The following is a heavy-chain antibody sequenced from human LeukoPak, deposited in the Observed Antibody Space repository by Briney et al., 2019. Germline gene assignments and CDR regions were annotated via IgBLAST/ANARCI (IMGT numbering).Heavy chain of an antibody. CDR1: GYTVTSYY. V-gene: IGHV1-46*01. J-gene: IGHJ4*02. D-gene: IGHD2-15*01. Sequence: GASVKVSCKASGYTVTSYYMHWVRQAPGQGLEWTGLINPTGGSTGYAQKFRGRVTMTRDMSTSTDYMELSSLRSEDTAIYYCARTTSYCSGGSCYFDYWGQGTLVTVSS. CDR3: ARTTSYCSGGSCYFDY. CDR2: INPTGGST.